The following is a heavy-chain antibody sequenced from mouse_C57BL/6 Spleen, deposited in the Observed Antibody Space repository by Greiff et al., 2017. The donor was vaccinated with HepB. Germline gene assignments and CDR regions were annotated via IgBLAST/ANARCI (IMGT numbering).Heavy chain of an antibody. V-gene: IGHV1-5*01. CDR2: IYPGNSDT. Sequence: EVMLVESGTVLARPGASVKMSCKTSGYTFTSYWMHWVKQRPGQGLEWIGAIYPGNSDTSYNQKFKGKAKLTAVTSASTAYMELSSLTNEDSAVYYCTRCPPNWVPFDYWGQGTTLTVSS. CDR3: TRCPPNWVPFDY. D-gene: IGHD4-1*01. CDR1: GYTFTSYW. J-gene: IGHJ2*01.